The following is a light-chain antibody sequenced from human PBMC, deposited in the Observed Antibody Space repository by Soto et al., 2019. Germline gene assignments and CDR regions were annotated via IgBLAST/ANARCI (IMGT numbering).Light chain of an antibody. CDR1: QSVSNN. V-gene: IGKV3D-15*01. CDR2: GAS. J-gene: IGKJ4*01. CDR3: QQYSVWPLT. Sequence: EVVMTQSPATLSVSPGESAALSCRASQSVSNNLAWYQQKPGQPPRLLIFGASTRATGIPARFSGSGSEAEFALTISTLQSEDFAVYYCQQYSVWPLTFGGGTKV.